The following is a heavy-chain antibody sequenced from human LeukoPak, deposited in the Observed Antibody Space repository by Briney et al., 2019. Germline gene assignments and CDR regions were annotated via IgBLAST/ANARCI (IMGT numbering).Heavy chain of an antibody. CDR3: ARSKWGYCSGGSCLSFDS. CDR2: TYPGDSDT. J-gene: IGHJ4*02. Sequence: PGESLKLSCKTSGYSFTSYWIGWVRQMPGKGLEWMGITYPGDSDTRYSPSFRGQVTISADKSITTTYLQWSSLRASDTAMYYCARSKWGYCSGGSCLSFDSWGQGTLVTVSS. V-gene: IGHV5-51*01. D-gene: IGHD2-15*01. CDR1: GYSFTSYW.